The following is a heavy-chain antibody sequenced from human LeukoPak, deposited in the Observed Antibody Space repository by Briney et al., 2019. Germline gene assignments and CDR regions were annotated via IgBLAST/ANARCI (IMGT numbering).Heavy chain of an antibody. Sequence: GGSLRLSCAASGFTFSSYDMTWVRQAPGRGLEWVAVISFDGSSKDYAESVKGRFTISRDNSKNTLYLQMNSLRAEDTAVYYCAKASKAGGNDYWGQGTLVTVSS. CDR2: ISFDGSSK. CDR1: GFTFSSYD. V-gene: IGHV3-30*18. CDR3: AKASKAGGNDY. D-gene: IGHD1-26*01. J-gene: IGHJ4*02.